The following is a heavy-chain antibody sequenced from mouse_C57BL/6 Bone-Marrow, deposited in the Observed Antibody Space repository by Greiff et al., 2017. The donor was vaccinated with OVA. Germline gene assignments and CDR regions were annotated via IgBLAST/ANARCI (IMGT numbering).Heavy chain of an antibody. D-gene: IGHD3-3*01. CDR3: AGGGRGGFAY. Sequence: QVQLKQPGAELVMPGASVKLSCKASGYTFTSYWMHWVKQRPGQGLEWIGEIDPSDSYTNYNQKFKGKSTLTVDKSSSTAYMQLSSLTSEDSAVYYCAGGGRGGFAYWGQGTLVTVSA. V-gene: IGHV1-69*01. CDR1: GYTFTSYW. J-gene: IGHJ3*01. CDR2: IDPSDSYT.